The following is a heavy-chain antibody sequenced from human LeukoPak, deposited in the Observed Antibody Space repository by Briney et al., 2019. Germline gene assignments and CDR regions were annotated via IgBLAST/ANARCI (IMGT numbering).Heavy chain of an antibody. CDR3: ARGYDILTGQFDY. CDR2: ISGSGGST. CDR1: GFTFSSYA. Sequence: GGSLRLSCAASGFTFSSYAMSWVRQAPGKGLEWVSAISGSGGSTYYADSVKGRFTISRDNAKNSLYLQMNSLRDEDTAVYYCARGYDILTGQFDYWGQGTLVTVSS. D-gene: IGHD3-9*01. V-gene: IGHV3-23*01. J-gene: IGHJ4*02.